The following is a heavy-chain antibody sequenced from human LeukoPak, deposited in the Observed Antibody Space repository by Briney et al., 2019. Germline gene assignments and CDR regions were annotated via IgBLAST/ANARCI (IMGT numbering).Heavy chain of an antibody. CDR1: GYTFTNYG. CDR3: ACYDCGDY. CDR2: INTNTGSP. Sequence: ASVKVSCKASGYTFTNYGINWVRQAPGQGLVWMGWINTNTGSPAYAQAFTGRFVFSLDTSVSTAYLQISSLKAEDTAMYYCACYDCGDYWGQGTLVTVSS. V-gene: IGHV7-4-1*02. D-gene: IGHD2-2*01. J-gene: IGHJ4*02.